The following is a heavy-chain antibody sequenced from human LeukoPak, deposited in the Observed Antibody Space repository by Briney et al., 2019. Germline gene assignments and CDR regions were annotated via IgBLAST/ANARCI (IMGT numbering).Heavy chain of an antibody. CDR3: ARAGIVATIANSNWFDP. CDR2: INHSGST. CDR1: GGSFSGYY. J-gene: IGHJ5*02. Sequence: SETLSLTCAVYGGSFSGYYWSWIRQPPGKGLEWIGEINHSGSTNYNPSLKSRVTISVDTSKNQFSLKLSSVTAADTAVYYCARAGIVATIANSNWFDPWGQGTLVTVSS. V-gene: IGHV4-34*01. D-gene: IGHD5-12*01.